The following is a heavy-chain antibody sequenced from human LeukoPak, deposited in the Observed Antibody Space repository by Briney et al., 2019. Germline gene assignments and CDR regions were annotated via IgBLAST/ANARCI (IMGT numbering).Heavy chain of an antibody. CDR3: ARGGGDWFDP. V-gene: IGHV4-61*02. J-gene: IGHJ5*02. CDR1: GDSISSGDYY. CDR2: ISSSGST. D-gene: IGHD3-16*01. Sequence: SETLSLTCTVSGDSISSGDYYWSWIRQPAGKGLEWIGRISSSGSTNYNPSLKSRVTISVDTSKNQFSLKLSSVTAADTAVYYCARGGGDWFDPWGQGTLVTVSS.